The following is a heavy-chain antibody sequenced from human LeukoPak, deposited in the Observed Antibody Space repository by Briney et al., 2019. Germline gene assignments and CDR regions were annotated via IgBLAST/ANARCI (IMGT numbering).Heavy chain of an antibody. CDR2: IYYSGST. Sequence: SETLSLTCSVSIGSISSSKWWSWVRQPPGKGLEWIGSIYYSGSTYYNPSLKSRVTISVDTSKNQFSLKLSSVTAADTAVYYCARAWTNRHLDYWGQGTLVTVSS. J-gene: IGHJ4*02. CDR3: ARAWTNRHLDY. V-gene: IGHV4-4*02. D-gene: IGHD3/OR15-3a*01. CDR1: IGSISSSKW.